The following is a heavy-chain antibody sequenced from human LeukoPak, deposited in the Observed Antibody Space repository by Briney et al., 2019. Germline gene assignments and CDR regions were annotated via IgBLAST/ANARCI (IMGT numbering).Heavy chain of an antibody. V-gene: IGHV4-59*12. CDR2: IYYNERT. CDR3: ARAVGSSWYGGFDY. J-gene: IGHJ4*02. Sequence: SETLSLTCTVSGDSISSYYWSWIRQPPGKGLEWIGYIYYNERTNYNPSLRSRVTISVDTSKNQFSLKLSSVTAADTAVYYCARAVGSSWYGGFDYWGQGTLVTVSS. D-gene: IGHD6-13*01. CDR1: GDSISSYY.